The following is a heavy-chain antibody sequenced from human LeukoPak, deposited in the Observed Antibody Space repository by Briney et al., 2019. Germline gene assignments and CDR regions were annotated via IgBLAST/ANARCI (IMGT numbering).Heavy chain of an antibody. D-gene: IGHD6-13*01. CDR3: AKSTGYSTTGRDFDS. Sequence: GGSLRLSCAASGFTFSSYWMHRVRQAPGKGLVWVSDISGGGATTFYADSVKGRFTISRDNSKNTLYLQLSSLRAEDTAVYYCAKSTGYSTTGRDFDSWGRGTLVTVSS. J-gene: IGHJ4*02. CDR1: GFTFSSYW. V-gene: IGHV3-23*01. CDR2: ISGGGATT.